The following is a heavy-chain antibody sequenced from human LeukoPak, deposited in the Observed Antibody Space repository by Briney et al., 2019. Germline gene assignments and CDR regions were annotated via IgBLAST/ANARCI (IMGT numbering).Heavy chain of an antibody. D-gene: IGHD3-10*02. CDR1: GFTFSSYS. J-gene: IGHJ6*04. CDR3: AELGITMIGGV. Sequence: GGSLRLSCAASGFTFSSYSLNWVRQAPGKGLEWVSYISSSGSTIYYADSVKGRFTISRDNAKNSLYLQMNSLRAEDTAVYYCAELGITMIGGVWGKGTTVTISS. CDR2: ISSSGSTI. V-gene: IGHV3-48*04.